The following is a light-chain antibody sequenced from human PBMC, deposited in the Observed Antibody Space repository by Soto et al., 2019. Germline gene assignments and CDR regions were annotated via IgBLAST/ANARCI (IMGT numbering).Light chain of an antibody. CDR3: QQYGSSPWT. CDR2: GAS. Sequence: EIVLTQSPGTLSLSPGERATLSCRASQTIGSNFLAWYQQKPGQAPRLLIYGASSRATGIPDRFSGSGSGTDFSLTISRLEPEDFAVFYCQQYGSSPWTFXQGTKVDIK. V-gene: IGKV3-20*01. J-gene: IGKJ1*01. CDR1: QTIGSNF.